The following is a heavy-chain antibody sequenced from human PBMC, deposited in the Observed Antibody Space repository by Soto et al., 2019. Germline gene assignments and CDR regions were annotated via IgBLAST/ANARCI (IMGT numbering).Heavy chain of an antibody. CDR2: IYYSGSA. V-gene: IGHV4-39*01. CDR3: ARQRTSVVTQAYFDS. D-gene: IGHD2-21*02. CDR1: GDSINNRSYY. Sequence: SETLSLTCTVTGDSINNRSYYWGWIRQPPGKGLEWIGSIYYSGSAYNNPSLKSRVSMSVDTSKNQFSLKLRSVTAADTALYYCARQRTSVVTQAYFDSWGQGSLVTVSS. J-gene: IGHJ4*02.